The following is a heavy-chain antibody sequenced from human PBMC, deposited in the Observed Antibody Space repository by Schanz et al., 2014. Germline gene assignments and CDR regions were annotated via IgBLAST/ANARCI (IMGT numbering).Heavy chain of an antibody. J-gene: IGHJ4*02. CDR2: IIPILGIA. V-gene: IGHV1-69*04. D-gene: IGHD3-22*01. CDR1: GYTFTSYG. CDR3: ARDYYDSSGYYYCDY. Sequence: QVQLVQSGAEVKKPGASVKVSCKASGYTFTSYGINWVRQAPGQGLEWMGRIIPILGIATYAQKFQGRLTITADKSTSTAYMELSSLRSEDTAMYYCARDYYDSSGYYYCDYWGQGTLVTGSS.